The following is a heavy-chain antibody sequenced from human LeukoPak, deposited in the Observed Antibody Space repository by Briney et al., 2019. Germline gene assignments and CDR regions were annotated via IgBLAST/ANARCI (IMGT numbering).Heavy chain of an antibody. Sequence: SETLSLTCTVSGGSISSRTYSWGRIRQPPGKGLEWIGSIYYSGSTYYNPSLKSRVAISVDTSKNQFSLKLSSVTAADTAVYYCARHCYDSGGYCDYWGQGTLVTVSS. CDR3: ARHCYDSGGYCDY. J-gene: IGHJ4*02. V-gene: IGHV4-39*01. D-gene: IGHD3-22*01. CDR2: IYYSGST. CDR1: GGSISSRTYS.